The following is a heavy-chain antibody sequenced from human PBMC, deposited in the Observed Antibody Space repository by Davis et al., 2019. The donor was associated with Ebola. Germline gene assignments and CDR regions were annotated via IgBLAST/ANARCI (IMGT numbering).Heavy chain of an antibody. CDR3: TRALMTYSTLTTRYYYYGVDV. J-gene: IGHJ6*02. CDR1: GGSIISSSYA. Sequence: PSETLSLTCTVSGGSIISSSYAWSWIRQPPGKGLEWIGYISYSGNTNYNPSLKSRVTVSVDTSKNQFSLQLSSVTAADTAVYYCTRALMTYSTLTTRYYYYGVDVWGQGTTVTVSS. D-gene: IGHD4-11*01. V-gene: IGHV4-61*01. CDR2: ISYSGNT.